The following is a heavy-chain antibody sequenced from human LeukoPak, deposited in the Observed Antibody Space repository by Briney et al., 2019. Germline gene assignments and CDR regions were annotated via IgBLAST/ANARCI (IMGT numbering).Heavy chain of an antibody. CDR2: IYYSGST. CDR3: ARHAYDFWSGYPDY. CDR1: GGSIGSYY. Sequence: PSETLSLTCTVSGGSIGSYYWSWIRQPPGKGLEWIGYIYYSGSTNYNPSLKSRVTISVDTSKNQFSLKLSSVTAADTAVYYCARHAYDFWSGYPDYWGQGTLVTVSS. V-gene: IGHV4-59*08. J-gene: IGHJ4*02. D-gene: IGHD3-3*01.